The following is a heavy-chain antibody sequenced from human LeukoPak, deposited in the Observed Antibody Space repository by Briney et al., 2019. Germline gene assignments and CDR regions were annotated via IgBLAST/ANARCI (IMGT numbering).Heavy chain of an antibody. CDR3: ARRARDCSGGTCYFDTFDI. V-gene: IGHV5-51*01. Sequence: GESLKISCKGSGYSFINYWIGWVRQMPGKGLEWMGIIYPGDSDTRYSPSFQGQVTFSVDKSINTAYLQWSSLKASDTAMYYCARRARDCSGGTCYFDTFDIWGQGTMVTVSS. J-gene: IGHJ3*02. CDR1: GYSFINYW. CDR2: IYPGDSDT. D-gene: IGHD2-15*01.